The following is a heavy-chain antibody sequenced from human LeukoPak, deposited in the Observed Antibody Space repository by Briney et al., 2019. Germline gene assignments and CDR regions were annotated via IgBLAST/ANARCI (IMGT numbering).Heavy chain of an antibody. J-gene: IGHJ4*02. CDR3: AKPYSGWTSFDY. CDR2: ISGSGGGT. D-gene: IGHD6-19*01. Sequence: GGSLRLSCAASGFTFRSYAMSWARQAPGKGLEWVSAISGSGGGTYYADSVKGRFTISRDNSKNTLYLQMNSLRAEDTAVYYCAKPYSGWTSFDYWGQGTLVTVSS. CDR1: GFTFRSYA. V-gene: IGHV3-23*01.